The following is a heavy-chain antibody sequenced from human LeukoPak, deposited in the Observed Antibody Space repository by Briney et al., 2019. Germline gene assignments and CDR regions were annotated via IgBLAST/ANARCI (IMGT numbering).Heavy chain of an antibody. CDR1: GDSVSSNSAA. J-gene: IGHJ5*02. D-gene: IGHD6-13*01. CDR2: TCYRSKWYN. V-gene: IGHV6-1*01. CDR3: ARGYSSSWYNWFDP. Sequence: SQTLSLTCAISGDSVSSNSAAWNWIRQSPSRGLEWLGRTCYRSKWYNDYAVSVKSRITINPDTSKNQFSLQLNSVTPEDTAVYYCARGYSSSWYNWFDPWGQGTLVTVSS.